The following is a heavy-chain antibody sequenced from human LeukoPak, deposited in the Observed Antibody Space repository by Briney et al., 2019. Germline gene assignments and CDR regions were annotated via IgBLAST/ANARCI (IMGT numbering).Heavy chain of an antibody. Sequence: SETLSLTCAVYGGSFSGYYWSWIRQPPVKGLEWIGEINHSGSTNYNPSLKSRVTISVDTSKNQFSLKLSSVTAADTAVYYCARGRDSSSFGAGYWGQGTLVTVSS. CDR3: ARGRDSSSFGAGY. CDR1: GGSFSGYY. CDR2: INHSGST. D-gene: IGHD6-13*01. J-gene: IGHJ4*02. V-gene: IGHV4-34*01.